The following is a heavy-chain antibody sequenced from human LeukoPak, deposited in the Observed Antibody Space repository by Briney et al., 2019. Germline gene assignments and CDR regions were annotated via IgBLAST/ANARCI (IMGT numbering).Heavy chain of an antibody. D-gene: IGHD2-21*02. CDR2: MNPNSGNT. J-gene: IGHJ6*02. V-gene: IGHV1-8*03. CDR3: ARDLGNPEGKQPLLYSYGMDV. Sequence: ASVKVSCKASGYTFTSYDINWVRQATGQGPEWMGWMNPNSGNTGYAQKFQGRVTITRNTSISTAYMELSSLRSEDTAVYYCARDLGNPEGKQPLLYSYGMDVWGQGTTVTVSS. CDR1: GYTFTSYD.